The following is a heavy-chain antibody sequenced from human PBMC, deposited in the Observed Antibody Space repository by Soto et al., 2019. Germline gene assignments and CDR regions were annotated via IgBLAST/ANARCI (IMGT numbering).Heavy chain of an antibody. Sequence: SETLSLTCSVYGGSFSGYYWSWIRQPPGKGLEWIGEINHSRSTNYNPSLKSRVTISVDMSKNQLSLKLSSVTAEETAVYYCAREDSYGWSGESLDVWGQGTTVTVSS. CDR3: AREDSYGWSGESLDV. V-gene: IGHV4-34*01. CDR1: GGSFSGYY. D-gene: IGHD6-19*01. CDR2: INHSRST. J-gene: IGHJ6*02.